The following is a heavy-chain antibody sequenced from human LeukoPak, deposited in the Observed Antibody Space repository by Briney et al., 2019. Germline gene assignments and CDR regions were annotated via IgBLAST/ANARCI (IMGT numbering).Heavy chain of an antibody. CDR2: ISGSGGST. Sequence: GGSLRLSCAASGFTFSSYAMSWVRQAPGKGLEWVSAISGSGGSTYYADSVKGRFTISRDNSKNTLYLQMNSLRAEDTAVYYCAKDRDYYDSSGYYYLFDYWGQRTLVTVSS. V-gene: IGHV3-23*01. CDR1: GFTFSSYA. J-gene: IGHJ4*02. CDR3: AKDRDYYDSSGYYYLFDY. D-gene: IGHD3-22*01.